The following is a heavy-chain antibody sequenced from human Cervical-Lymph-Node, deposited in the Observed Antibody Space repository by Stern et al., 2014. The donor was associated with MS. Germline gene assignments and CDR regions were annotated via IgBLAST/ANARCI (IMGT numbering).Heavy chain of an antibody. CDR2: FGPEDGET. V-gene: IGHV1-24*01. CDR1: GYTLTELS. CDR3: ATDRDDFRSGYSAPTKGYGLDV. Sequence: QVPLVESGAEVKKPGASVKVSCKVSGYTLTELSMHWVRQAPGKELEWMGGFGPEDGETIYPQKFQGRVTMTEDTSTDTAYMELSSLRSEDTAVYYCATDRDDFRSGYSAPTKGYGLDVWGQGTTVTVTS. D-gene: IGHD3-3*01. J-gene: IGHJ6*02.